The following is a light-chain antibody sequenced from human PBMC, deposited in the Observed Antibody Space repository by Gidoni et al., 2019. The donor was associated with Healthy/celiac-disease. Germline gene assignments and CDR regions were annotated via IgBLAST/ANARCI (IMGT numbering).Light chain of an antibody. CDR3: QQYNSYNDVT. CDR2: KAS. V-gene: IGKV1-5*03. Sequence: DIQMTQSPSTLSASVGDRVTITCRASQSISSWLAWYQQKPGKAPKLLIYKASSLESGVPSRFSGSGSGTEFTLTISSLQPDDFATYYCQQYNSYNDVTFXXXTKVEIK. J-gene: IGKJ1*01. CDR1: QSISSW.